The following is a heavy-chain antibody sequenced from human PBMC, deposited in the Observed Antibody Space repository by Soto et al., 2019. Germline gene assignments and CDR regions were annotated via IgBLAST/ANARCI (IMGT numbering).Heavy chain of an antibody. V-gene: IGHV3-11*01. Sequence: PGGSLRLSCAASGFTFSDYYMSWIRQAPGKGLEWVSYISSSGSTIYYADSVKGRFTISRDNAKNSLYLQMNSLRAEDTAVYYCARDLYDTIFGVAYVPRFDPWGQGTLVTVSS. D-gene: IGHD3-3*01. J-gene: IGHJ5*02. CDR2: ISSSGSTI. CDR3: ARDLYDTIFGVAYVPRFDP. CDR1: GFTFSDYY.